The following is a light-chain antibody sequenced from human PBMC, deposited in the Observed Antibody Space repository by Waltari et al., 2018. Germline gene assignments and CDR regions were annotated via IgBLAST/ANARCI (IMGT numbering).Light chain of an antibody. CDR2: DAS. CDR1: QDISDY. CDR3: QQHEYLPIT. J-gene: IGKJ5*01. Sequence: DVQMTQSPSSLSASVGDRVTITCQASQDISDYLNWYQQKPGKAPKLLIYDASHLESGGPSRFSGSGSGTDFTFIISSLQPEDVATYYCQQHEYLPITFGQGTRLDIQ. V-gene: IGKV1-33*01.